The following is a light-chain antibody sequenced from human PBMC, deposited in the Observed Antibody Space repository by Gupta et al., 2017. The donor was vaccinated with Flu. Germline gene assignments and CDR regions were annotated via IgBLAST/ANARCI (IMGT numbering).Light chain of an antibody. CDR2: VDS. Sequence: GQTAGITCGGNDSGSKSVHWYQQKPGPAPVLVCDVDSERPSGIPERFAGYNAGNTATTTSSRVGDGDEADDYCPVWDSSSDHYVFGGGTKLTVI. V-gene: IGLV3-21*02. CDR1: DSGSKS. J-gene: IGLJ3*02. CDR3: PVWDSSSDHYV.